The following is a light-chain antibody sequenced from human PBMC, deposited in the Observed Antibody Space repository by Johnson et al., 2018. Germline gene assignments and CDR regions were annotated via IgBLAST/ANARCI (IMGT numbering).Light chain of an antibody. CDR1: SSNIGNNY. CDR3: GTWDGSLSAGTV. V-gene: IGLV1-51*02. J-gene: IGLJ1*01. CDR2: ENN. Sequence: QSVLTQPPSVSAAPGQKVTISCSGSSSNIGNNYVSWYQQLPGTAPKLLIYENNKRPSGIPDRFSGSKSGTSATLGITGLQTGDEADYYCGTWDGSLSAGTVFGTVTKFTVL.